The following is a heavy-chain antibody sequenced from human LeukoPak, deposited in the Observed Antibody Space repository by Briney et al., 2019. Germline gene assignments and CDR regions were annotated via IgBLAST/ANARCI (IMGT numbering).Heavy chain of an antibody. J-gene: IGHJ4*02. Sequence: SQTLSLTCAISGDSVSSNSAVWNWIRQSPSRGLEWLGRTYYRSKWYNDYAVSVRSRITIDPDTSENQFSLQLSSMTPEDTAVYYCATGAHYFDYWGQGTLVTVSS. V-gene: IGHV6-1*01. CDR3: ATGAHYFDY. CDR2: TYYRSKWYN. D-gene: IGHD1-26*01. CDR1: GDSVSSNSAV.